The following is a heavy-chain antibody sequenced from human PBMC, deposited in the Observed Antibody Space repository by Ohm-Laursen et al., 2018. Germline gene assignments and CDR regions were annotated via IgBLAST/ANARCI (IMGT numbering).Heavy chain of an antibody. J-gene: IGHJ4*02. V-gene: IGHV4-59*07. CDR1: GGSINSYY. CDR3: ARASNSGPGYYFDY. D-gene: IGHD1-26*01. CDR2: ISYSGTT. Sequence: SDTLSLTCTVSGGSINSYYWTWIRQPPGKGLEWIGYISYSGTTNYNPSLKSRLTISVDTSKNQFSLKLNSVTAADTAVYYCARASNSGPGYYFDYWGQGTLVTVSS.